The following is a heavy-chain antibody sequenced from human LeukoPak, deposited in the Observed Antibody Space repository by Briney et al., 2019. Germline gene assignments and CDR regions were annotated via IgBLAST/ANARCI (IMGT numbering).Heavy chain of an antibody. D-gene: IGHD3-10*01. CDR3: ARGIFGFGSLGGWFDP. CDR2: INPNSGGT. Sequence: WASVKVSCKASGYTFTGYYMHWVRQAPGQGLEWMGWINPNSGGTNYAQKFQGWVTMTRDTSISTAYMELSRLRSDDTAVYYCARGIFGFGSLGGWFDPWGQGTLVTVSS. CDR1: GYTFTGYY. V-gene: IGHV1-2*04. J-gene: IGHJ5*02.